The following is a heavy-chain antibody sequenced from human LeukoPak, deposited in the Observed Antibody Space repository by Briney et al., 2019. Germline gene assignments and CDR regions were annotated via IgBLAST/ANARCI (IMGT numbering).Heavy chain of an antibody. CDR1: GFTFDDYA. CDR3: AKTIWFGEYPLGY. CDR2: ISWNSGSI. J-gene: IGHJ4*02. D-gene: IGHD3-10*01. V-gene: IGHV3-9*01. Sequence: GGSLRLSCAASGFTFDDYAMHWVRQAPGKGLEWVSDISWNSGSIGYADSVKGRFTISRDNAKNSLYLQMDSLRAEDTAVYYCAKTIWFGEYPLGYWGQGTLVTVSS.